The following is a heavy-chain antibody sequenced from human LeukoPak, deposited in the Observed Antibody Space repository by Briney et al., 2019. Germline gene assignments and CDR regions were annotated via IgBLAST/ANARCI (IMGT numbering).Heavy chain of an antibody. CDR1: GFTFSSYW. D-gene: IGHD5-24*01. CDR3: GMAMDV. CDR2: IKQDGSEK. Sequence: GGSQRLSCAASGFTFSSYWMNWVRQAPGKGLEWVANIKQDGSEKYYVDSVKGRFTISRDNAKNSLYLQMSSLRAEDTAVYYCGMAMDVWGRGTTVTVSS. J-gene: IGHJ6*02. V-gene: IGHV3-7*05.